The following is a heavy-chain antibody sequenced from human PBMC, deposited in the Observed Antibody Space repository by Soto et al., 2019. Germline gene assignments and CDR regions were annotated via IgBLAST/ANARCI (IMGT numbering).Heavy chain of an antibody. Sequence: SETLSLTCTVSGGSISSGGYSWSWIRQPPGKGLEWIGYIYHSGSTNYNPSLKSRVTISVDTSKNQFSLKLTSVTAADTAVYYCARRYGGNFDYWGQGTLVTVSS. V-gene: IGHV4-61*08. CDR1: GGSISSGGYS. CDR2: IYHSGST. J-gene: IGHJ4*02. D-gene: IGHD1-26*01. CDR3: ARRYGGNFDY.